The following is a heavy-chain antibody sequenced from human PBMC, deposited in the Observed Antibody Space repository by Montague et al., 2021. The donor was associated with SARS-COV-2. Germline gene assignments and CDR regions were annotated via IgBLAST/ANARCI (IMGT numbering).Heavy chain of an antibody. V-gene: IGHV6-1*01. CDR1: GDSVSSNSAA. CDR3: ASGGMVPYSSSWTTLYYYYGMDV. CDR2: TYYRSKWYN. J-gene: IGHJ6*02. D-gene: IGHD6-13*01. Sequence: CAISGDSVSSNSAAWNWIRQSPSRGLEWLGRTYYRSKWYNDYAVXVKSRITINPDTSKNQFSLQLNSVTPEDTAVYYCASGGMVPYSSSWTTLYYYYGMDVWGQGTTVTVSS.